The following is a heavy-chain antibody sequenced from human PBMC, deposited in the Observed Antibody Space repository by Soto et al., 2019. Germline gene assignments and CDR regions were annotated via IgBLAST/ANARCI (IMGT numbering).Heavy chain of an antibody. CDR3: AGIYSGSPGGTLRY. V-gene: IGHV4-31*01. D-gene: IGHD1-26*01. Sequence: QVQLQESGPGLVKPSQTLSLTCTVSGGSISSGGYYWSWIRQHPGKGLEWIGYIYYSGSTYYNPSPQSLVTLAVDTSKNESSLKLSSVTAADTAVYYCAGIYSGSPGGTLRYWGQGTLVTVSS. J-gene: IGHJ4*02. CDR2: IYYSGST. CDR1: GGSISSGGYY.